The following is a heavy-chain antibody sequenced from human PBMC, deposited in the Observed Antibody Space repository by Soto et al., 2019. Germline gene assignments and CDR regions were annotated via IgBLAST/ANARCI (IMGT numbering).Heavy chain of an antibody. CDR1: GGSISSSNW. V-gene: IGHV4-4*02. CDR3: ARMIPYYYYGMDV. Sequence: SETLSLTCAVPGGSISSSNWWSWVRKPPGKGLEWIGEIYHSGSTNYNPSLKSRVTISVDKPKNQFSLKLSSVTAADTAVYYCARMIPYYYYGMDVWGQGTTVTVSS. J-gene: IGHJ6*02. CDR2: IYHSGST. D-gene: IGHD3-16*01.